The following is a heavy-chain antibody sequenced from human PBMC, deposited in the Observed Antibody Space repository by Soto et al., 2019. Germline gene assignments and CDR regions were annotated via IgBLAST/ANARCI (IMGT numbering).Heavy chain of an antibody. J-gene: IGHJ4*02. Sequence: TGGSLRLSCAVSGFTFSSYAMSWVRQAPGKGLEWVSVIYSAGSTYYADSVKGRFTISRDSSKNTLYLQMNSLRTEDTAVYYCARVPYYGAAVDYWGQGTLVAVSS. CDR1: GFTFSSYA. D-gene: IGHD3-10*01. CDR3: ARVPYYGAAVDY. CDR2: IYSAGST. V-gene: IGHV3-53*01.